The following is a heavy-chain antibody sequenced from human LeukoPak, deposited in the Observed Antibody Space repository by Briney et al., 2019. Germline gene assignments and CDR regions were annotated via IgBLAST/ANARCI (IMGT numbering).Heavy chain of an antibody. D-gene: IGHD4-11*01. CDR3: AGTTNYSSFLAF. Sequence: SQTLSLTCAVSGDSVSSSSAVWNWIRQSPSRGLEWLGRTYYRSKWHNEYAESVKSRISITSDTSKNQFSLQLNSVTPEDTAEYFCAGTTNYSSFLAFWGQGTLVTVSS. CDR2: TYYRSKWHN. J-gene: IGHJ4*02. CDR1: GDSVSSSSAV. V-gene: IGHV6-1*01.